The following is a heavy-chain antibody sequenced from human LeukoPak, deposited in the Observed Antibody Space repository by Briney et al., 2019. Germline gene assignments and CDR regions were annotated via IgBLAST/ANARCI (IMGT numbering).Heavy chain of an antibody. Sequence: SETLSLTCTASGGSISSSSYFWSWIRQPPGKGLEWIGSIFYSGSTYYNPSLKSRVTISIDTSKNQFSLKLSSVTAADTAVYYCARQMNKGTGDYWGQGTLVTVSS. CDR1: GGSISSSSYF. V-gene: IGHV4-39*01. J-gene: IGHJ4*02. CDR2: IFYSGST. CDR3: ARQMNKGTGDY. D-gene: IGHD2/OR15-2a*01.